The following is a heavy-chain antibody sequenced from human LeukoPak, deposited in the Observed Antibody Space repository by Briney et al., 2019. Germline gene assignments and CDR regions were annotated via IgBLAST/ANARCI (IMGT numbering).Heavy chain of an antibody. CDR2: IRYDGSNK. Sequence: GGSLRLSCAASGFTFSSYGMHWVRQAPGKGLEWVAFIRYDGSNKYYADSVKGRFTISRDNSKNTLYLQMNSLRVDDTAVYYCAKAVDLATISVDIWGQGTMVTVSS. D-gene: IGHD5-24*01. J-gene: IGHJ3*02. V-gene: IGHV3-30*02. CDR1: GFTFSSYG. CDR3: AKAVDLATISVDI.